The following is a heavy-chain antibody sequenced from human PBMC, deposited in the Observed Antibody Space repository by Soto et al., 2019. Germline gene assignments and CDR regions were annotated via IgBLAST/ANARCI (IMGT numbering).Heavy chain of an antibody. D-gene: IGHD3-10*01. CDR3: ATSRYYSGSGSLPYYMDV. V-gene: IGHV1-24*01. J-gene: IGHJ6*03. Sequence: GASVKVSCKVSAYTLTELSMHWVRQAPGKGLEWLGGFDPEDGETIYAQKFKGRVTMTEDTSTDTAYMELSSLRSEDTAVYYCATSRYYSGSGSLPYYMDVWGKGTTVTVSS. CDR2: FDPEDGET. CDR1: AYTLTELS.